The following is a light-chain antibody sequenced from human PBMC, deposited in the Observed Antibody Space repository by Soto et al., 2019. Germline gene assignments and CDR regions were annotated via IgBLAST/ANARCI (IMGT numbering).Light chain of an antibody. CDR3: SSYAASKTL. CDR1: SSDVGGYNY. CDR2: EVS. V-gene: IGLV2-8*01. J-gene: IGLJ2*01. Sequence: QSALTQPPSASGSPGQSVTISCTGTSSDVGGYNYVSWYQQHPGKAPKLMIYEVSKRPSGVPDRFSGSKSGNTASLTVSGLQAEDEADYYCSSYAASKTLFGGGTELTVL.